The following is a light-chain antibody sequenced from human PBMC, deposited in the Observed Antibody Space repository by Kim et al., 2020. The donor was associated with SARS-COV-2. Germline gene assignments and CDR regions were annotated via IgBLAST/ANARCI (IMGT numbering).Light chain of an antibody. J-gene: IGLJ3*02. Sequence: GRSITLSCTGTRRDVGGYNYVSWYQRHPGKAPKLMVYDVSQRPSGVSNRFSGSKSGNTASLTISGLQAEDEADYYCSSYTSSSTWVFGGGTQLTVL. CDR1: RRDVGGYNY. CDR2: DVS. V-gene: IGLV2-14*04. CDR3: SSYTSSSTWV.